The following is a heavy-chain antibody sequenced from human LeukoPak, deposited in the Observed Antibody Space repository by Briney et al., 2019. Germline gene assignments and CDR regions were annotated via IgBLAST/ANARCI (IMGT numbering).Heavy chain of an antibody. CDR3: ARAPPSGSYKRHDAFDI. CDR1: GGSISSYY. D-gene: IGHD1-26*01. CDR2: IYYSGST. Sequence: TSETLSLTCTVSGGSISSYYWSWIRQPPGKGLEWIGYIYYSGSTNYNPPLKSRVTISVDTSKNQFSLKLSSVTAADTAVYYCARAPPSGSYKRHDAFDIWGQGTMVTVSS. J-gene: IGHJ3*02. V-gene: IGHV4-59*01.